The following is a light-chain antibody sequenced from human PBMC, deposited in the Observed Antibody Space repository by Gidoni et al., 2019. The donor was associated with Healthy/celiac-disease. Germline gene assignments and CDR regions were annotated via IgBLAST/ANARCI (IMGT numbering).Light chain of an antibody. CDR1: QDISNY. V-gene: IGKV1-33*01. CDR2: DAS. J-gene: IGKJ4*01. CDR3: QQYDNPSST. Sequence: DIQLTQSPSALSASVGDRVNITCPPSQDISNYLNWYQQKPGKAPKLLIYDASNLETGIPSRFSGSGSGTDFTFTISSLQPEDIATYYCQQYDNPSSTVGGGTKVEIK.